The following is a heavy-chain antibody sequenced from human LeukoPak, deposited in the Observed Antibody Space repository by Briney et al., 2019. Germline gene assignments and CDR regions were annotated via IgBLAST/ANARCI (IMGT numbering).Heavy chain of an antibody. V-gene: IGHV3-23*01. J-gene: IGHJ5*01. CDR1: GFTFSRYA. CDR3: AKDGSSNLYGWFDS. D-gene: IGHD6-13*01. CDR2: ISGSGGST. Sequence: PGWSLRLSCAASGFTFSRYAMSWVRQAPGNFLYWVSVISGSGGSTYYADSVKGRFTISRDNSKNTLYLQMNSLRAEDTAVYYCAKDGSSNLYGWFDSWGQGTLVTVSS.